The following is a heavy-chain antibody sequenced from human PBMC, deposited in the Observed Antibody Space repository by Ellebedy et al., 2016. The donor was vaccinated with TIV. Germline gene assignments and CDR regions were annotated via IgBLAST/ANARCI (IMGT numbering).Heavy chain of an antibody. Sequence: MPSETLSLTCTVSGDSISRGGYYWGWIRQPPGKGLEWIGSIYYGGSTYYNPSLKSRVTISVDTSKNQVSLRLSSVTAADTAVYYCARHPLEWLVGPMYFDYWGQGTLVTVSS. CDR3: ARHPLEWLVGPMYFDY. CDR2: IYYGGST. J-gene: IGHJ4*02. D-gene: IGHD6-19*01. V-gene: IGHV4-39*01. CDR1: GDSISRGGYY.